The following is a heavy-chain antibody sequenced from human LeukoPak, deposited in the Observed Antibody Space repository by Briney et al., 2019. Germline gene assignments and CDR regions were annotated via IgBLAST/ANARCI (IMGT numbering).Heavy chain of an antibody. J-gene: IGHJ4*02. CDR1: GFTFTDYY. Sequence: GGSLRLSCAASGFTFTDYYMNWVRQAPGKGLEWVSYISSSSSTINYADAVKGRFTISRDNAKNSLYLQMNSLRAEDTAVYYCAREEPPGNSWGQGTLVTVSS. D-gene: IGHD4-23*01. CDR2: ISSSSSTI. V-gene: IGHV3-11*04. CDR3: AREEPPGNS.